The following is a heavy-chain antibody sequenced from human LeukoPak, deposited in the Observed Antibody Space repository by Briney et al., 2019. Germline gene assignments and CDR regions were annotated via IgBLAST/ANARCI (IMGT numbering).Heavy chain of an antibody. V-gene: IGHV3-33*06. Sequence: SLRLSCAASGFTFSSYGMHWVRQAPGKGLEWVAVIWYDGSNKYYADSVKGRFTISRDNSKNTLYLQMNSLRAEDTAVYYCAKEYSSSSKYNWFDPWGQGTLVTVSS. D-gene: IGHD6-6*01. J-gene: IGHJ5*02. CDR1: GFTFSSYG. CDR3: AKEYSSSSKYNWFDP. CDR2: IWYDGSNK.